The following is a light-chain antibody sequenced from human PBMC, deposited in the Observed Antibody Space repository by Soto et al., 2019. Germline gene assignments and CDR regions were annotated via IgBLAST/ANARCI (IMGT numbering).Light chain of an antibody. CDR3: GAWDDSLNGFDV. J-gene: IGLJ1*01. V-gene: IGLV1-44*01. CDR1: SSNIGSNT. CDR2: GNS. Sequence: VLTQPPSASGTPGQRVTISCSGSSSNIGSNTVNWYQQLPGTAPKLLIYGNSQRPSGVPDRFSGSKSGTSASLAISGLQSEDEADYYCGAWDDSLNGFDVFGTGTKVTVL.